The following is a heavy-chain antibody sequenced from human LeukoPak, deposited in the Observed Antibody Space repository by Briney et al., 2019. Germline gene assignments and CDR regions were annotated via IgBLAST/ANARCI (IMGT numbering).Heavy chain of an antibody. D-gene: IGHD3-22*01. Sequence: KPGGSLRLSCAASGFSFSSYTMNWVRQAPGKGPEWVSSISYANNYIYYADSVKGRFTISRENAKNSLYLQMSSLRAEDTAVYYCARAPPTMMTKKIYFDSWGQGTLVTVSS. CDR3: ARAPPTMMTKKIYFDS. CDR2: ISYANNYI. CDR1: GFSFSSYT. V-gene: IGHV3-21*06. J-gene: IGHJ4*02.